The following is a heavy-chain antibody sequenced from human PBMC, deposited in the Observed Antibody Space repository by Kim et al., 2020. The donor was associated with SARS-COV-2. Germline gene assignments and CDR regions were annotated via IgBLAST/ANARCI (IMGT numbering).Heavy chain of an antibody. CDR2: TYYRSKWYN. J-gene: IGHJ4*02. CDR3: ARFRSAGYSSGWYIGGSFDY. D-gene: IGHD6-19*01. CDR1: GDSVSSNSAA. Sequence: SQTLSLTCAISGDSVSSNSAAWNWIRQSPSRGLEWLGRTYYRSKWYNDYAVSVKSRITINPDTSKNQFSLQLNSVTPEDTAVYYCARFRSAGYSSGWYIGGSFDYWGQGTLVTVSS. V-gene: IGHV6-1*01.